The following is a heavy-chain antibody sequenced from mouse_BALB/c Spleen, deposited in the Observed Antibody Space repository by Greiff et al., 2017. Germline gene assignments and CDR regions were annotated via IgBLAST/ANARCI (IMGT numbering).Heavy chain of an antibody. J-gene: IGHJ2*01. Sequence: DVMLVESGGGLVKPGGSLKLSCAASGFTFSDYYMYWVRQTPEKRLEWVATISDGGSYTYYPDSVKGRFTISRDNAKNNLYLQMSSLKSEDTAMYYCARDRDYDGFDYWGQGTTLTVSS. CDR2: ISDGGSYT. D-gene: IGHD2-4*01. CDR3: ARDRDYDGFDY. CDR1: GFTFSDYY. V-gene: IGHV5-4*02.